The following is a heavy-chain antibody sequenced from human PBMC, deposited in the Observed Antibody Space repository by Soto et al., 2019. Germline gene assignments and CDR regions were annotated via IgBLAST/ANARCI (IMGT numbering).Heavy chain of an antibody. CDR2: ISAYNGKT. V-gene: IGHV1-18*01. CDR1: GYTFTSNG. Sequence: ASVKVSCKASGYTFTSNGISWVRQAPGQGLEWMGRISAYNGKTNYAQKFQGRVTITTDKSTSTAYMELSSLRSEDTAVYYCATQLVDYYYYYMDVWGKGTTVTVSS. D-gene: IGHD6-13*01. CDR3: ATQLVDYYYYYMDV. J-gene: IGHJ6*03.